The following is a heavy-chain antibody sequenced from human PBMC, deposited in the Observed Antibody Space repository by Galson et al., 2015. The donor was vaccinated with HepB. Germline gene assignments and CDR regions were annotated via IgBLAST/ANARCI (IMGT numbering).Heavy chain of an antibody. V-gene: IGHV3-30*03. D-gene: IGHD2-2*01. CDR1: GFTFSSYS. CDR3: ASQAGRGPLPGADKNFDY. J-gene: IGHJ4*02. Sequence: SLRLSCAASGFTFSSYSMNWVRQAPGKGLEWVTAISYDGSNKYYADSVKGRFTISRDNSKNTLFLQVNSLRPEDTAVYYCASQAGRGPLPGADKNFDYWGQGTLVTVSS. CDR2: ISYDGSNK.